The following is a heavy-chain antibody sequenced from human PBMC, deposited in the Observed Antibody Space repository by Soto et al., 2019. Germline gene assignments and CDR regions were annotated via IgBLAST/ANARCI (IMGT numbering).Heavy chain of an antibody. Sequence: HPGGSLGLSCAASGFTFDDYAMHWVRQAPGKGLEWVSGISWNSGSIGYADSVKGRFTISRDNAKNTLYLPMNSLRAEDTALYYRATGFSEDYLRYDVFDIWGPGTIVT. CDR2: ISWNSGSI. CDR3: ATGFSEDYLRYDVFDI. V-gene: IGHV3-9*01. CDR1: GFTFDDYA. J-gene: IGHJ3*02. D-gene: IGHD4-17*01.